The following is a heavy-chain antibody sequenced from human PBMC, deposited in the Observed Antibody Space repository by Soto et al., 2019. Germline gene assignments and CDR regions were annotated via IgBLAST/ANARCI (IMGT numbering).Heavy chain of an antibody. V-gene: IGHV4-34*01. CDR1: GGSFSGYY. J-gene: IGHJ5*02. CDR2: INHSGST. Sequence: SETLSLTCAVYGGSFSGYYWSWIRQPPGKGLEWIGEINHSGSTNYNPSLKSRVTISVDTSKNQFSLKLSSVTAADTAVYYCARGRRRAARPSEFDPWGQGTLVTVSS. D-gene: IGHD6-13*01. CDR3: ARGRRRAARPSEFDP.